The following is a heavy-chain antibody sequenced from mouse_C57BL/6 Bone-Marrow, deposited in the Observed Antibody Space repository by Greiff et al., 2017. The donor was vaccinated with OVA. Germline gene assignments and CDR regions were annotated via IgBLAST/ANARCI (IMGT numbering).Heavy chain of an antibody. D-gene: IGHD1-1*01. Sequence: VQAVESGAEPVRPGASVKLSRTASGFNIKDDYMHWVKQRPEQGLEWIGWIDPENGDTEYASKFQGKATITADTSSNTAYLQLSRLTSEDTAVYYCTSYYYGSSHLDYGGQGTTLTVSS. CDR3: TSYYYGSSHLDY. V-gene: IGHV14-4*01. J-gene: IGHJ2*01. CDR1: GFNIKDDY. CDR2: IDPENGDT.